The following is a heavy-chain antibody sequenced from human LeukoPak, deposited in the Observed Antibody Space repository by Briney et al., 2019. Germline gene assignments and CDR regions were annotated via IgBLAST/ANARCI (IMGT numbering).Heavy chain of an antibody. V-gene: IGHV5-51*01. CDR3: ARLAPTMVRGVGYYYYGMDV. J-gene: IGHJ6*02. Sequence: GESLKISCKGSGYSFTSYWIGWVRQMPGKGLEWMGIIYPGDSDTRYSPSFQGQVTISADKSISTAYLQWSSLKASDTAMYYCARLAPTMVRGVGYYYYGMDVWGQGTTVTVSS. CDR2: IYPGDSDT. CDR1: GYSFTSYW. D-gene: IGHD3-10*01.